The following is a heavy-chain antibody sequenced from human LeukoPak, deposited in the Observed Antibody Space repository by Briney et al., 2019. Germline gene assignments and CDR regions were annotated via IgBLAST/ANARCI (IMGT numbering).Heavy chain of an antibody. V-gene: IGHV1-18*01. J-gene: IGHJ4*02. CDR1: GYTFVNYG. D-gene: IGHD2-15*01. Sequence: ASVKVSCKTSGYTFVNYGVSWVRQAPGQGLEWMAWISAVNGDTNSAHNLRGRLTMTIDTSTSTAYMELRSLRSDDTALYFCARDYKSSCSGATCLYFDYWGQGTLVTVSS. CDR2: ISAVNGDT. CDR3: ARDYKSSCSGATCLYFDY.